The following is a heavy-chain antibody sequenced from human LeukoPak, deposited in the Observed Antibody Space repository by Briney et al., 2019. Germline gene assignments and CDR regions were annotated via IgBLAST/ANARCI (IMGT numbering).Heavy chain of an antibody. CDR3: ARGRDYGDSGDY. CDR1: GFTFSSYA. Sequence: GGSLRLSCAASGFTFSSYAMHWVRQAPGKGLEWVAVISYDGSNKNYADSVKGRFTISRDNSKNMLYLQMNSLRAEDTAVYYCARGRDYGDSGDYWGQGTLVTVSS. CDR2: ISYDGSNK. V-gene: IGHV3-30*04. J-gene: IGHJ4*02. D-gene: IGHD4-17*01.